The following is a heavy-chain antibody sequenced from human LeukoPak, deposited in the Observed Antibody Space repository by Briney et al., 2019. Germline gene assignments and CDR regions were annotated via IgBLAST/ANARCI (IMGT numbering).Heavy chain of an antibody. CDR1: GFTFGSYW. J-gene: IGHJ4*02. CDR3: AREGRDYGGNPFDY. Sequence: PGGSMRLSCAASGFTFGSYWMHWVRQAPGRGLVWVSRINDDGSSTTYADSVKGRFTISRDNAKNTLYLQMNSLRAEDTAVYYCAREGRDYGGNPFDYWGQGTLVTVSS. CDR2: INDDGSST. V-gene: IGHV3-74*01. D-gene: IGHD4-23*01.